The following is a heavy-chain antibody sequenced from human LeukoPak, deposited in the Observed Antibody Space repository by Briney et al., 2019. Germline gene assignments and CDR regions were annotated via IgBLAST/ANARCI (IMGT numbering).Heavy chain of an antibody. CDR3: VRGGIAAALDY. CDR2: IYYSGST. J-gene: IGHJ4*02. CDR1: GFTFSQYY. Sequence: LRLSCAASGFTFSQYYMTWIRQHPGKGLEWIGYIYYSGSTYQNPSLMSRVTISVDTSKNQFSLNLSSVTAADTAVYYCVRGGIAAALDYWGQGTLVTVSS. V-gene: IGHV4-31*02. D-gene: IGHD6-13*01.